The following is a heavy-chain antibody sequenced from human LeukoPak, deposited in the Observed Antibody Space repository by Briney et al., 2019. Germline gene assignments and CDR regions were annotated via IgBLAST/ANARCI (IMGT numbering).Heavy chain of an antibody. V-gene: IGHV3-11*01. Sequence: GGSLRLSCAASGFTSNDYYMSWIRQAPGKGLEWISYINIGGTNTHYANPVKGRFTIAKDNAKKFLYLEMNNLRAEDTAVYYCATDGAGFDIWGQGVLVTVSS. CDR2: INIGGTNT. J-gene: IGHJ5*02. CDR1: GFTSNDYY. CDR3: ATDGAGFDI.